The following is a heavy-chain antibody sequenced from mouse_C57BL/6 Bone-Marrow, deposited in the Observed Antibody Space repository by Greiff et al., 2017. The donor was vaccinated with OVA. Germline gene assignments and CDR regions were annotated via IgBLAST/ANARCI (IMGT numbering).Heavy chain of an antibody. CDR1: GFNIKDDY. Sequence: VQLQQSGAELVRPGASVKLSCTASGFNIKDDYMHWVKQRPEQGLEWIGWIDPENGDNDYASKFQGKATITADPSSNTAYLHLSSLTSEDAAVYYCMYDYSPWYFDVWGTGTTVTVSS. D-gene: IGHD2-13*01. CDR2: IDPENGDN. CDR3: MYDYSPWYFDV. V-gene: IGHV14-4*01. J-gene: IGHJ1*03.